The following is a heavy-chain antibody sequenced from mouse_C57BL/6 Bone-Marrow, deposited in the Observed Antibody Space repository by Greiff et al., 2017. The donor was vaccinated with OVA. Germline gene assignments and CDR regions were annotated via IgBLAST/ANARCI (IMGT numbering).Heavy chain of an antibody. CDR1: GYTFTSYW. Sequence: QVQLQQPGAELVKPGASVKLSCKASGYTFTSYWMQWVKQRPGQGLEWIGEIDPSDSYTNYNQKFKGKATLTVDTSSSTAYMQLSSLTSEDSAVYYCARGRDGYLSWFAYWGQGTLVTVSA. CDR2: IDPSDSYT. J-gene: IGHJ3*01. V-gene: IGHV1-50*01. CDR3: ARGRDGYLSWFAY. D-gene: IGHD2-3*01.